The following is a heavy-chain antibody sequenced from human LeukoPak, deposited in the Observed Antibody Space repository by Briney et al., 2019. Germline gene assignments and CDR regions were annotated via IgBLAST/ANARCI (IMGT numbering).Heavy chain of an antibody. V-gene: IGHV4-39*01. D-gene: IGHD3-3*01. Sequence: PSETLSLTCTVSGGSISSSSYYWGWIRQPPGEGLEWIGSIYYSGSTYYNPSLKGRVTISVDTSKNQFSLKLSSVTAADTAVYYCASSYTPDYDFWSGYPRDAFDIWGQGTMVTVSS. CDR1: GGSISSSSYY. CDR2: IYYSGST. J-gene: IGHJ3*02. CDR3: ASSYTPDYDFWSGYPRDAFDI.